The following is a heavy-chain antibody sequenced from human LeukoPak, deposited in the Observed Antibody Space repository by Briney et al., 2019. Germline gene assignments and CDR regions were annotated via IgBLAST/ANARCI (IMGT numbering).Heavy chain of an antibody. V-gene: IGHV3-23*01. Sequence: GGSLRLSCAASGFTFSSYAMSWVRQAPGKGLEWVSAISASGGSTYYADSVKGRFTISRDNAKNSLYLQMNSLRVDDTAVYYCARDRGYSTFDFWGQGTLVTVSS. CDR3: ARDRGYSTFDF. CDR1: GFTFSSYA. D-gene: IGHD4-23*01. J-gene: IGHJ4*02. CDR2: ISASGGST.